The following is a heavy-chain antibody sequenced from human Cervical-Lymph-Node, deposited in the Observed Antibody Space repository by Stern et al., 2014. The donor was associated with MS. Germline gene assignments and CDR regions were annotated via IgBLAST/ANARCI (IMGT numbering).Heavy chain of an antibody. V-gene: IGHV4-59*01. Sequence: VQLQESGPGLVKPSETLSLTCNVSGASFTDYYWSWIRQPPGKGLEWIGYIYSSGSTNYSPSLKSRVTISIDTSKSQFSLNLQSVTAADTAVYYCARGGRMASMFYWGQGTLVTVSS. CDR3: ARGGRMASMFY. D-gene: IGHD5-24*01. J-gene: IGHJ4*02. CDR1: GASFTDYY. CDR2: IYSSGST.